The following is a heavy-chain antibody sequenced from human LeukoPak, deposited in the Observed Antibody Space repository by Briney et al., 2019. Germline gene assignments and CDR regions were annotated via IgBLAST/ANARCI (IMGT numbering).Heavy chain of an antibody. J-gene: IGHJ5*02. D-gene: IGHD3-9*01. V-gene: IGHV1-8*03. CDR2: MNPNSGNT. CDR3: ARAGGYYDILTGYKRGYNWFDP. CDR1: GYTLTSYD. Sequence: ASVKLSCKASGYTLTSYDINWWRQATGQGLEWMGWMNPNSGNTGYAQKFPGRVTITRNTSISTAYKEPSSLRSEDTAVYYCARAGGYYDILTGYKRGYNWFDPWGQGTLVTVSS.